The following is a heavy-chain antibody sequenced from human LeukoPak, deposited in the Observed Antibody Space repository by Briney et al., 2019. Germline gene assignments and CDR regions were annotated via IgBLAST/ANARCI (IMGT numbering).Heavy chain of an antibody. CDR2: IIPIFGTA. D-gene: IGHD4-17*01. CDR1: GGTFSSYA. J-gene: IGHJ3*02. Sequence: SVKVSCKASGGTFSSYAISWVRQAPGQGLEWMGGIIPIFGTANYAQKFTGRVTITADESTSTAYMELSSLRSEDTAVYYCARRGATVTTDAFDIWGQGTMVTVSS. V-gene: IGHV1-69*01. CDR3: ARRGATVTTDAFDI.